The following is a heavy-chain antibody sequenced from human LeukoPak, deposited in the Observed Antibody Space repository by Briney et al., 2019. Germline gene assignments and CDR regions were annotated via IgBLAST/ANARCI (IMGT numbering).Heavy chain of an antibody. V-gene: IGHV4-39*07. CDR3: ARDSSGYLTFDY. Sequence: PSETLSLTCTVSGGSISTSNYYWGWIRWPPGKGLEWIGNIFYSGSTYYSPSLKSRVTISVDTSKNQFSLKLSSVTTADTAVYYCARDSSGYLTFDYWGQGTLVTVSS. J-gene: IGHJ4*02. D-gene: IGHD3-22*01. CDR2: IFYSGST. CDR1: GGSISTSNYY.